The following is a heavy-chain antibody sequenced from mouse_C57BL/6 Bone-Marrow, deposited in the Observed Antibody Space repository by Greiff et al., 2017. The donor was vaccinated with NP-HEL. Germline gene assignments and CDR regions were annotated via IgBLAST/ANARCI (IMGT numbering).Heavy chain of an antibody. CDR3: AREGAYDYDFDY. CDR1: GYTFTDYY. Sequence: EVQLQQSGAELVKPGASVKLSCKASGYTFTDYYMNWVKQSHGKSLEWIGVINPYNGGTSYNQKFKGKATLTVDKSSSTAYMELNSLTSEDSAVYYCAREGAYDYDFDYWGQGTTLTVSS. CDR2: INPYNGGT. D-gene: IGHD2-4*01. J-gene: IGHJ2*01. V-gene: IGHV1-19*01.